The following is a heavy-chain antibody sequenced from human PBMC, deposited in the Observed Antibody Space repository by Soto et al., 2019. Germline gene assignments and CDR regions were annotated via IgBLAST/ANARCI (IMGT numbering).Heavy chain of an antibody. V-gene: IGHV1-3*01. J-gene: IGHJ6*02. CDR3: ARGKGMAENYFYYGLDI. CDR1: GYTFSTYG. CDR2: LNGGTGQA. Sequence: AAVKASCKASGYTFSTYGMHWVRQAPGQSLEWMGWLNGGTGQARYSQRFQDRVIITRPTYASTGYMELSSLRSDDTAVYYCARGKGMAENYFYYGLDIGG.